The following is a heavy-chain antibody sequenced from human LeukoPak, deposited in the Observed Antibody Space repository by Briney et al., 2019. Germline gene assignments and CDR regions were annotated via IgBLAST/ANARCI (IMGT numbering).Heavy chain of an antibody. J-gene: IGHJ4*02. CDR2: ISYDGSNK. CDR3: ARDEDIVATIGGYFDY. CDR1: GFTFGSYA. V-gene: IGHV3-30*01. D-gene: IGHD5-12*01. Sequence: GGSLRLSCAASGFTFGSYAMHWVRQAPGKGLEWVAVISYDGSNKYYADSVKGRFTISRDNSKNTLYLQMNSLRAEDTAVYYCARDEDIVATIGGYFDYWGQGTLVTVSS.